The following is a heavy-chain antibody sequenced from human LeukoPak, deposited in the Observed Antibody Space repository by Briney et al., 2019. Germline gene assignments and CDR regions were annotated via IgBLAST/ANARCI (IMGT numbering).Heavy chain of an antibody. CDR2: IWYDGSEK. V-gene: IGHV3-33*06. CDR1: GFTFSTYG. Sequence: GSLRLSCAASGFTFSTYGMQWVRQAPGKGLEWVAAIWYDGSEKYYADSVKGRFTISRDNSKNTLYLQMNSLRAEDTAVYYCAKDLTTGTLSFDYWGQGTLVTVSS. CDR3: AKDLTTGTLSFDY. D-gene: IGHD1-1*01. J-gene: IGHJ4*02.